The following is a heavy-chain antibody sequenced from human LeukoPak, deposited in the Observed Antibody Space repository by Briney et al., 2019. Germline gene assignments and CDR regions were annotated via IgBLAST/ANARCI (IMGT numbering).Heavy chain of an antibody. CDR3: TRERGYDSSGYYDR. J-gene: IGHJ4*02. CDR1: GFTFGDYA. D-gene: IGHD3-22*01. V-gene: IGHV3-49*04. Sequence: QTGGSLRLSCTASGFTFGDYAMSWVRQAPGKGLEWVGFIRSKAYGGTTEYAASVKGRITISRDDSKSIAYLQMNSLKTEDTAVYYCTRERGYDSSGYYDRWGQGTLVTVSS. CDR2: IRSKAYGGTT.